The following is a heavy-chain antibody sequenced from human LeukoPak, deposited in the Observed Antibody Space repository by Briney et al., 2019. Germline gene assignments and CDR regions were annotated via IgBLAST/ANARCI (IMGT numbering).Heavy chain of an antibody. Sequence: GGSLRLSCAASGFTFSNYAVNWVRQAPGKGLEWVSAINPTGANTYYADSVKGRFTISRDNSKDTMYLQMSSLRVDDTAVYYCARYFGESAFDIWGQGTMVTVSS. CDR1: GFTFSNYA. CDR2: INPTGANT. CDR3: ARYFGESAFDI. D-gene: IGHD3-10*01. J-gene: IGHJ3*02. V-gene: IGHV3-23*01.